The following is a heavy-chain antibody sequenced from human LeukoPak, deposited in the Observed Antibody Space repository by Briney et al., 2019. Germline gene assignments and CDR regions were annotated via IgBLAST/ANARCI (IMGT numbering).Heavy chain of an antibody. CDR2: ISAYNGDT. V-gene: IGHV1-18*04. D-gene: IGHD3-16*01. Sequence: ASVKVSCKASGYTFTSYGISWVRQAPGQGLEWMGWISAYNGDTNYAQKLQGRVTMTTDTSTTTVYMELRSLRSDDTAMYSCARATAGDVAYWGQGTLVTVSS. CDR3: ARATAGDVAY. J-gene: IGHJ4*02. CDR1: GYTFTSYG.